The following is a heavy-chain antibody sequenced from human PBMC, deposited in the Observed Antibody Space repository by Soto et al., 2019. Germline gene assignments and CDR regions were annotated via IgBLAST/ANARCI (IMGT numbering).Heavy chain of an antibody. CDR3: ERYYYDSSGYDYGMDV. D-gene: IGHD3-22*01. V-gene: IGHV3-30*03. Sequence: QVQLVESGGGVVQPGRSLRLSCAASGFTFSSYGMHWVRQAPGKGLEWVAVISYDGSNKYYADSVEGRFTISRDNSKNTLYLQMNSLRAEDTAVYYCERYYYDSSGYDYGMDVWGQGTTVTVSS. CDR2: ISYDGSNK. J-gene: IGHJ6*02. CDR1: GFTFSSYG.